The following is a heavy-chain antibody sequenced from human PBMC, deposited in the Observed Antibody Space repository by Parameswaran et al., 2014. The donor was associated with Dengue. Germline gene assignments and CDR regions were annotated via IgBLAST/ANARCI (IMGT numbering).Heavy chain of an antibody. CDR1: SNA. Sequence: SNARGCARCPGKGLEWVSGISASGGNTYYADSVKGRFAISRDSSMNTLYLQMSSLRPQDTAVYYCANVEPGLYGMDVWGQGTTVTVSS. J-gene: IGHJ6*02. CDR3: ANVEPGLYGMDV. CDR2: ISASGGNT. D-gene: IGHD1-14*01. V-gene: IGHV3-23*01.